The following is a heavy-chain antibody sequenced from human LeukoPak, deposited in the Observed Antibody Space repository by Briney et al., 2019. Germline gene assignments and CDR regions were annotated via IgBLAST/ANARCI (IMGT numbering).Heavy chain of an antibody. J-gene: IGHJ5*02. CDR3: ARGPRDIVVVVGATGGQFDP. CDR1: GGSFGSYD. D-gene: IGHD2-15*01. V-gene: IGHV4-34*01. CDR2: INHSGST. Sequence: PSETLSLTCAVYGGSFGSYDWNWIRQPPGKGLEWIGEINHSGSTNYNPSVKSRGTISINTAKNQFSLKLSSVTAADTAVYYCARGPRDIVVVVGATGGQFDPWGQGTLVTVSS.